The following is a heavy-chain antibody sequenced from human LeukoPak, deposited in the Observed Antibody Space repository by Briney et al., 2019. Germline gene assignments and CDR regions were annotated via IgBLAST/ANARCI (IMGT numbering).Heavy chain of an antibody. V-gene: IGHV4-30-2*01. CDR1: GGSISSGGYS. CDR3: ARGGGCSGGSCYRPFDY. J-gene: IGHJ4*02. Sequence: SETLSLPCAVSGGSISSGGYSWSWIRQPPGKGLEWIGYIYHSGSTYYNPSLKSRVTISVDRSKNQFSLKLSSVTAADTAVYYCARGGGCSGGSCYRPFDYSGQGTLVTVPS. D-gene: IGHD2-15*01. CDR2: IYHSGST.